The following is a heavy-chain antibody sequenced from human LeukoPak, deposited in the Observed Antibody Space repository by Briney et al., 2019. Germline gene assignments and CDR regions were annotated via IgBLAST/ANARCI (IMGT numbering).Heavy chain of an antibody. J-gene: IGHJ4*02. V-gene: IGHV4-4*07. CDR2: IYTSGST. CDR1: GGSISSYY. Sequence: SETLSLTCTVSGGSISSYYWSWIRQPAGKGLEWIGRIYTSGSTNYNPSLKSRVTMSVDTSKNQFSLKLSSVTAADTAVYYCARGQSGSRYKAFDYWGQGTLVTVSS. D-gene: IGHD3-10*01. CDR3: ARGQSGSRYKAFDY.